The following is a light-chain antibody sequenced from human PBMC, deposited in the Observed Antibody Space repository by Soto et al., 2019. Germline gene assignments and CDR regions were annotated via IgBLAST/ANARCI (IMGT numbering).Light chain of an antibody. Sequence: EIVLTQSPVTLSLSPGERATLSCRASQSVRTYLAWYQVKPGQAPRLLIYDASRRASGVPARFSGSGSGTDFTLTISSLAPEDFALYYCQQYGSSRTWTFGQGTRWISN. J-gene: IGKJ1*01. CDR1: QSVRTY. CDR3: QQYGSSRTWT. CDR2: DAS. V-gene: IGKV3-11*01.